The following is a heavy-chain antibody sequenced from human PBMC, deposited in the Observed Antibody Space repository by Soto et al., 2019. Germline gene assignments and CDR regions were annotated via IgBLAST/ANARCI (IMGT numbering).Heavy chain of an antibody. CDR1: GGTIRSTDDY. J-gene: IGHJ5*02. V-gene: IGHV4-30-4*01. CDR3: VRTARQGAVAPHWFDR. D-gene: IGHD2-21*02. CDR2: VYYTGST. Sequence: SETLSLTCTVSGGTIRSTDDYWSWISKAPGKGLEWIGYVYYTGSTYYNPSLMSRLTISVDTSKNQFSLKLTSVTAAETAVYYCVRTARQGAVAPHWFDRWGQGTQVTVSS.